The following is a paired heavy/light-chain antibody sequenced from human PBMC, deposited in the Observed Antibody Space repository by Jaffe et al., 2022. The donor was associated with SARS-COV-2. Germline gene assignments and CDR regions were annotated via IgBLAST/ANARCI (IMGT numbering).Light chain of an antibody. CDR3: QQYYTTPGT. V-gene: IGKV4-1*01. J-gene: IGKJ1*01. CDR1: QSVLFTSNNNNY. CDR2: WAS. Sequence: DIVMTQSPDSLAVSLGERATINCKSSQSVLFTSNNNNYLAWYQQKPGQPPKLLIYWASARESGVPDRFSGSGSGTDFTLTISSLQAEDVAVYYCQQYYTTPGTFGQGTKVEIK.
Heavy chain of an antibody. CDR3: ARHAFRTVASTFDI. V-gene: IGHV4-39*01. CDR2: IHYTGNT. CDR1: GDFISSGTYY. J-gene: IGHJ3*02. Sequence: QLQLQESGPGLVKPSETLSLTCTVSGDFISSGTYYWGWIRQPPGKGLEWVGTIHYTGNTYYSPSLKSRVTISLDTSKHRFSLTLTSVTAADSAMYYCARHAFRTVASTFDIWGQGTMVTVSS. D-gene: IGHD6-19*01.